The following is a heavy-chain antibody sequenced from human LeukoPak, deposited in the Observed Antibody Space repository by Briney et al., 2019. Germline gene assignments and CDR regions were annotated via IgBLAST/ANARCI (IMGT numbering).Heavy chain of an antibody. Sequence: ASVKVSCKASGYTFTSNYMLWVRQAPGQGLEWMGIINPSGGSTSYAQKFQGRVTMNRDTSTSTVYMELSSLRSEDTAVYYCARVGGNYPINWGQGSLVTVSS. J-gene: IGHJ4*02. CDR2: INPSGGST. CDR1: GYTFTSNY. V-gene: IGHV1-46*01. CDR3: ARVGGNYPIN. D-gene: IGHD1-26*01.